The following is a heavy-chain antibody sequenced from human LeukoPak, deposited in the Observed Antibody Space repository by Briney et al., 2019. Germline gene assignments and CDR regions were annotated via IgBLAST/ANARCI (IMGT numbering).Heavy chain of an antibody. CDR1: GFTFDDYA. J-gene: IGHJ3*02. V-gene: IGHV3-9*01. Sequence: GGSLRLSCAASGFTFDDYAMHWVRQAPGKGLEGVSGISWNSGSIGYADSVKGRFTISRDNAKNSLYLQMNSLRAEDTALYYCAKDTGYDILTGSNAFDIWGQGTMVTVSS. CDR3: AKDTGYDILTGSNAFDI. D-gene: IGHD3-9*01. CDR2: ISWNSGSI.